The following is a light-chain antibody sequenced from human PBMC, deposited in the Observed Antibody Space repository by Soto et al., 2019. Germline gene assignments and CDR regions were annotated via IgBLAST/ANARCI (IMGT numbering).Light chain of an antibody. J-gene: IGKJ4*01. CDR3: QQLSRYPLT. Sequence: ASQALSNYLAWYQQKPGKAXXLLXYXASTXQSGVPSRFSGSGSEXXXSLTIRALQPXXFATYYCQQLSRYPLTFGGGTKVDTK. CDR2: XAS. CDR1: QALSNY. V-gene: IGKV1-9*01.